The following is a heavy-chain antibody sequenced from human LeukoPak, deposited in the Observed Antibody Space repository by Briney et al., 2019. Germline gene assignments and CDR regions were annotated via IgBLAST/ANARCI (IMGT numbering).Heavy chain of an antibody. CDR2: IHDSGST. Sequence: PSETLSLTCAVSGDSISSGGYSWSWIRQTPGKGLEWIAYIHDSGSTYNNPSLKSRLSISIDTSKNQFSLKLNSVTAADTAVYYCARVVAAAGNNWFDPWGQGTLVTVSS. CDR1: GDSISSGGYS. V-gene: IGHV4-30-4*07. CDR3: ARVVAAAGNNWFDP. D-gene: IGHD6-13*01. J-gene: IGHJ5*02.